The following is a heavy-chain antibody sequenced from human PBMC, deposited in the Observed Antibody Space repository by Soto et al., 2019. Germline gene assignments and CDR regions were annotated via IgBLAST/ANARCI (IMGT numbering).Heavy chain of an antibody. J-gene: IGHJ5*02. CDR3: SGEPGDDDYGT. CDR2: IYNSGLT. Sequence: QVQLQESGPGLVKPSQTLSLTCTVSGGSVSSGDYYWNWIRQPPGKGLEWVGYIYNSGLTSYNPSLKSRVSTSVDTSKTPFSLNLTSVTAADTAVYYCSGEPGDDDYGTWGQGILVTVSS. V-gene: IGHV4-30-4*01. CDR1: GGSVSSGDYY. D-gene: IGHD4-17*01.